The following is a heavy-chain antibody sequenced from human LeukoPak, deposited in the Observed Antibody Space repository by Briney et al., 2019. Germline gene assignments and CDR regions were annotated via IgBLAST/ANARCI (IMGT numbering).Heavy chain of an antibody. CDR1: GFTFTRSV. V-gene: IGHV1-58*02. CDR2: IVVGSGNT. J-gene: IGHJ4*02. D-gene: IGHD1-14*01. Sequence: SVTVSCKASGFTFTRSVMQWVRQARGQRLEWIGWIVVGSGNTNYAQKFQERVTITRDMSTSTAYMELSGLRSEDTAVYYCAADQTKRQLTVWGQGTLVTVSS. CDR3: AADQTKRQLTV.